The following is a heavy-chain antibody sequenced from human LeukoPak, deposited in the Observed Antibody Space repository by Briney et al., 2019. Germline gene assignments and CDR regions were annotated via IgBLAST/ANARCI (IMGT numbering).Heavy chain of an antibody. J-gene: IGHJ4*02. D-gene: IGHD2-2*02. Sequence: ASVKVSCKASGYTFTGYYMHWVRQAPGQGLEWMGWINPNSGGTNYAQKVQGRVTMTRDTSISTAYMELSKLRSDDTAVYYCARVRGYCSSTSCYNFDYWGQGTLVTVSS. CDR3: ARVRGYCSSTSCYNFDY. CDR2: INPNSGGT. CDR1: GYTFTGYY. V-gene: IGHV1-2*02.